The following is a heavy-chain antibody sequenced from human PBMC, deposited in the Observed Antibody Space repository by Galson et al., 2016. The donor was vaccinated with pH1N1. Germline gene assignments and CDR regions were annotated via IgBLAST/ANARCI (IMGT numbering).Heavy chain of an antibody. J-gene: IGHJ3*02. CDR2: TYYRSKWYN. Sequence: CAISGDSVSSHSATWNWIRQSPSRGLEWLGRTYYRSKWYNDYAESVKSRIIISPDTSKNQLSLQLNSVTPADTAVYYCSRGVIDYDFWSGYQDHAAFDIWGQGTMVIVPS. CDR3: SRGVIDYDFWSGYQDHAAFDI. D-gene: IGHD3-3*01. CDR1: GDSVSSHSAT. V-gene: IGHV6-1*01.